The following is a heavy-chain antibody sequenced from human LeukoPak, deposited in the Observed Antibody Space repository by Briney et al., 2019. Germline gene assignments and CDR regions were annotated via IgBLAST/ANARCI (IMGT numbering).Heavy chain of an antibody. CDR1: SYSISDGFL. V-gene: IGHV4-38-2*01. D-gene: IGHD1-26*01. Sequence: PSETLSLTCAVSSYSISDGFLWGWIRQPPGRGLEWIASIYHSGTTYYNPSLKSRVTASVDTSKNHFSLNLTSATAADTAVYYCTRLSHVAGERKVSWFDPWGQGTLVTVSS. CDR2: IYHSGTT. CDR3: TRLSHVAGERKVSWFDP. J-gene: IGHJ5*02.